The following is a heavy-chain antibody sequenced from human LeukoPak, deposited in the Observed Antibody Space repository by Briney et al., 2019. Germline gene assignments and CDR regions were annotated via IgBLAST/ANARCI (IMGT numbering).Heavy chain of an antibody. D-gene: IGHD1-1*01. V-gene: IGHV4-30-2*03. Sequence: SQTLSLTCAVSGGSISSGGYSWSWIRQPPGKGLEWIGSILYSGSTYYYPSLKSRVIISVDTSKNQFSLELSSVTAADTAVYYCARHSSYYKPTTGTFDYWGQGALVTVTS. J-gene: IGHJ4*02. CDR1: GGSISSGGYS. CDR3: ARHSSYYKPTTGTFDY. CDR2: ILYSGST.